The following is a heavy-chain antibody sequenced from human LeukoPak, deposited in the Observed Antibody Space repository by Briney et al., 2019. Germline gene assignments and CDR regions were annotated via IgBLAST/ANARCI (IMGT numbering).Heavy chain of an antibody. D-gene: IGHD2-2*01. V-gene: IGHV3-23*01. Sequence: GGSLRLSCAASGFTFSSYTMSWVRQAPGKGLEWLSGISGAGGSTFSADSVKGRFTISRDNFKNTLYLQMNSLRAEDTAVYYCAKGRGVPAAVDYWGQGTLVTVSS. CDR1: GFTFSSYT. CDR2: ISGAGGST. J-gene: IGHJ4*02. CDR3: AKGRGVPAAVDY.